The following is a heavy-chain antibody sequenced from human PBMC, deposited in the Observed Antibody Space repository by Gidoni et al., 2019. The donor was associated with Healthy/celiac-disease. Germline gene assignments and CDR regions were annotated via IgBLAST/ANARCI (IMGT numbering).Heavy chain of an antibody. D-gene: IGHD3-10*01. CDR1: GFTFSSYA. CDR3: AKDTQVDYYGSGSYSY. V-gene: IGHV3-23*01. CDR2: ISGSGGST. J-gene: IGHJ4*02. Sequence: EVQLLESGGGLVQPGGSLRISCAAPGFTFSSYAMSWVRQAPGKGLEWVSAISGSGGSTYYADSVKGRFTISRDNSKNTLYLQMNSLRAEDTAVYYCAKDTQVDYYGSGSYSYWGQGTLVTVSS.